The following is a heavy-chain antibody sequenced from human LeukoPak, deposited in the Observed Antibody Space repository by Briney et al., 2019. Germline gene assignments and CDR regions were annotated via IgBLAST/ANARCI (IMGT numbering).Heavy chain of an antibody. CDR2: TSYDGSNK. Sequence: GGSLRLSCAASGFTFSSYAMHWVRQAPGKGLEWVAVTSYDGSNKYYADSVKGRFTISRDNSKNTLYLQMNSLRAEDTAVYYCARPADVLRFLEWLPIDYWGQGTLVTVSS. D-gene: IGHD3-3*01. V-gene: IGHV3-30-3*01. CDR1: GFTFSSYA. J-gene: IGHJ4*02. CDR3: ARPADVLRFLEWLPIDY.